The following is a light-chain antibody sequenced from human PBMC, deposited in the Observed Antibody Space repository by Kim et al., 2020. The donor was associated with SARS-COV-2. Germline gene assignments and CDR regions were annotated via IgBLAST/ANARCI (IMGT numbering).Light chain of an antibody. V-gene: IGLV6-57*03. CDR3: QSFDSSNQV. CDR1: RGSIASNS. Sequence: GNTLTITSTPSRGSIASNSVQWYQHRPGSAPTTVIYEDNHRPSGVPDRFSGSIDSSSNSASLTISGLKTEDEADYYCQSFDSSNQVFGGGTQLTVL. J-gene: IGLJ2*01. CDR2: EDN.